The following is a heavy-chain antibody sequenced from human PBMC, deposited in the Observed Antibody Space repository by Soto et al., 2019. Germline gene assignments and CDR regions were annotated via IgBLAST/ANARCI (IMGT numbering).Heavy chain of an antibody. J-gene: IGHJ4*02. D-gene: IGHD2-2*01. CDR2: IYYSGST. CDR1: GGSISSYS. CDR3: AKRKYCPSTTCFDY. V-gene: IGHV4-59*12. Sequence: SETLSLTCTVSGGSISSYSWSWIRQPPGKGLEWIGYIYYSGSTNYNPSLKSRVTISVDTSKNTLYLQMSSLRAEDTAVYYCAKRKYCPSTTCFDYWGQGTLVTVSS.